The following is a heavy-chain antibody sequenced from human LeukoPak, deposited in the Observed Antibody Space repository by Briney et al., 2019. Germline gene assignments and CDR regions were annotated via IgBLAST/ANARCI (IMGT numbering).Heavy chain of an antibody. J-gene: IGHJ5*02. Sequence: SETLSLTCAVYGGSFSGYYWSWIRQPPGKGLEWIGEINHSGSTNYNPSLKSRVTISVDTSKNQFSLKLSSVTAADTAVYYCARGGKIPVAGSFDPWGQGTLVTVSS. V-gene: IGHV4-34*01. D-gene: IGHD6-19*01. CDR3: ARGGKIPVAGSFDP. CDR2: INHSGST. CDR1: GGSFSGYY.